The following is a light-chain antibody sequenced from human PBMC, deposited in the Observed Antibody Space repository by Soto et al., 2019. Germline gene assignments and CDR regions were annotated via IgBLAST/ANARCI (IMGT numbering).Light chain of an antibody. CDR1: SSDVGGYNF. J-gene: IGLJ2*01. CDR3: SSYAGSNIVV. CDR2: EVS. V-gene: IGLV2-8*01. Sequence: QSALTQPPSASGSPGQSVTISCTGTSSDVGGYNFVSWYQQHPGKAPKLMIYEVSERPSGVPDRFSGSKSGNTASLTVSGLQAEDEADYYCSSYAGSNIVVLGG.